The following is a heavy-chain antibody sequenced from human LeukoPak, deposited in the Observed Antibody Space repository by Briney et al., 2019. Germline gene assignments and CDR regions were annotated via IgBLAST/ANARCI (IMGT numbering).Heavy chain of an antibody. V-gene: IGHV3-11*01. Sequence: GGSLRLSSAASGFTFSDYYMSWIRQAPGKGLEWVSYISSSGSTIYYADSVKGRFTISRDNAKNSLYLQMNSLRAEDTAVYYCARDGDWGYYYYGMDVGGQGTTVTVSS. CDR2: ISSSGSTI. CDR3: ARDGDWGYYYYGMDV. J-gene: IGHJ6*02. D-gene: IGHD2-21*02. CDR1: GFTFSDYY.